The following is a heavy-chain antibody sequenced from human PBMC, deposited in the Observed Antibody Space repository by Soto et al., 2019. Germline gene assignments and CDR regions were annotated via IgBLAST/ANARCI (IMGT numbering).Heavy chain of an antibody. Sequence: GGSLRLSCAASGFTFSDYYMSWIRQAPGKGLEWVSYISSSGSTIYYADSVKGRFTISRDNAKNSLYLQMNSLRAEDTAVYYCARRISDYGDYVYYFDYWGQGTLVTVSS. CDR2: ISSSGSTI. V-gene: IGHV3-11*01. CDR3: ARRISDYGDYVYYFDY. D-gene: IGHD4-17*01. J-gene: IGHJ4*02. CDR1: GFTFSDYY.